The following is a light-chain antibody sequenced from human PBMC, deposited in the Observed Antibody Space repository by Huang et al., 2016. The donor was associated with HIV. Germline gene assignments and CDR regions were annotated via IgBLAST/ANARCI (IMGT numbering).Light chain of an antibody. CDR3: QQYNVWART. CDR1: QGVSTN. CDR2: GAY. Sequence: EIVMTQSPATLSASPGERATLSFRAIQGVSTNVAWYQQRRGQAPRLLIYGAYTRATGIPARFSGSGSGTEFTLTISSLQSEDFAVYYCQQYNVWARTFGLGTKLEIK. V-gene: IGKV3-15*01. J-gene: IGKJ2*01.